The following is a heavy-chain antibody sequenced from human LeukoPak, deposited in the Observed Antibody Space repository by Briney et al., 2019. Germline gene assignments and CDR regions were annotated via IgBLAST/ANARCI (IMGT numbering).Heavy chain of an antibody. CDR3: ARAPREIVGPPDKYYFDY. CDR2: ISAYNGNT. Sequence: VASVTVSCKASGYTFTTYGVSWVRQAPGQGLEWMGWISAYNGNTNYAQKLQGRVTMTTDKSTSTAYMELRSLRSDDTAVYYCARAPREIVGPPDKYYFDYWGQGTLVTVS. J-gene: IGHJ4*02. V-gene: IGHV1-18*01. D-gene: IGHD1-26*01. CDR1: GYTFTTYG.